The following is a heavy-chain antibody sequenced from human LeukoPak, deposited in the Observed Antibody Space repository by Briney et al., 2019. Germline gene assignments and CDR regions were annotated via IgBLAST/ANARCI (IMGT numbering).Heavy chain of an antibody. CDR2: ISYSGST. D-gene: IGHD4-17*01. CDR3: ARTDYGDYIYYFDY. CDR1: GGSISSSSYY. V-gene: IGHV4-39*07. J-gene: IGHJ4*02. Sequence: SETLSLTCTVSGGSISSSSYYWGWIRQPPVKGLEWIGSISYSGSTYYNPSLKSRVTISVDTSKKQFSLKLSSVTAADTAVYYCARTDYGDYIYYFDYWGQGTLVTVSS.